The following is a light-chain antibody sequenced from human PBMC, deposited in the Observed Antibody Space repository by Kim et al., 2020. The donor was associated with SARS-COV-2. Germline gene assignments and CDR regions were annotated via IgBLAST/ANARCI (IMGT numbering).Light chain of an antibody. Sequence: GQCGTISCSGSTSNIGANCDVHWYRQVPGEAPTLLISDRLRPSGVPDRFSGSKSGTSASLAIAGLHGDDEADYYCQSYDSSVSLYGFGTGTKVTVL. CDR2: DR. CDR3: QSYDSSVSLYG. J-gene: IGLJ1*01. CDR1: TSNIGANCD. V-gene: IGLV1-40*01.